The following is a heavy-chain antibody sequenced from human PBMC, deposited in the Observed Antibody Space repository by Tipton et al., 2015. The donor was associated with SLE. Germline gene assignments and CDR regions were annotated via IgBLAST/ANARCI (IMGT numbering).Heavy chain of an antibody. J-gene: IGHJ3*02. CDR1: GGSISSGGYY. Sequence: TLSLTCTVSGGSISSGGYYWGWIRQPPGKGLEWIGSIYHSGSTYYNPSLKSRVTISVDTSKNQFSLKLSSVTAADTAVYYCARRITMVRGANDAFDIWGQGTMVTVSS. CDR2: IYHSGST. V-gene: IGHV4-39*07. D-gene: IGHD3-10*01. CDR3: ARRITMVRGANDAFDI.